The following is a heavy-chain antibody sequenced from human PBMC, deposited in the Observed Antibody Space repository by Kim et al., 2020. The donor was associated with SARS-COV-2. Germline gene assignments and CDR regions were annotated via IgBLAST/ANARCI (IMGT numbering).Heavy chain of an antibody. Sequence: GESLKISCKGSGYNFTNYWINWVRQMPGKGLEWMGRIDPSDSYTNYSPSFQGHVTISADKTINTGYLQWSRLSASDTAIYYCATTNPRASGWYLNYWGQGALLTVSS. J-gene: IGHJ4*02. CDR2: IDPSDSYT. CDR1: GYNFTNYW. CDR3: ATTNPRASGWYLNY. V-gene: IGHV5-10-1*01. D-gene: IGHD6-19*01.